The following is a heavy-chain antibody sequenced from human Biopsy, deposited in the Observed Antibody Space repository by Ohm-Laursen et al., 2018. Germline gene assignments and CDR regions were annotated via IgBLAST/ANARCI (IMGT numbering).Heavy chain of an antibody. CDR3: ARATNSTGWPYYYFYGMDV. CDR1: GGSISSDH. V-gene: IGHV4-59*01. CDR2: IYYSGGT. D-gene: IGHD2/OR15-2a*01. J-gene: IGHJ6*02. Sequence: SETLSLTCTVSGGSISSDHWSWVRQTPGKGLEWIGYIYYSGGTNYNPSLKSRVTISVDTSKNQFSLRLNSVTAADTAVYYCARATNSTGWPYYYFYGMDVWGQGTTVTVSS.